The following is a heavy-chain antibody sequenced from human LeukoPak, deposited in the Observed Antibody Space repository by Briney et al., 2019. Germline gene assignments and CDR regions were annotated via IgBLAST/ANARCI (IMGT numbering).Heavy chain of an antibody. CDR2: ITPSGGST. D-gene: IGHD6-13*01. V-gene: IGHV1-46*01. CDR3: ARYPLSYSSNWHYYFDY. Sequence: ASVKVSCKASGYTFTSYYMHWVRQAPGQGLEWMGIITPSGGSTSYAQKFQGRVTMTTDTSTSTAYMELRSLRSDDTAVYYCARYPLSYSSNWHYYFDYWGQGTLLTVSS. CDR1: GYTFTSYY. J-gene: IGHJ4*02.